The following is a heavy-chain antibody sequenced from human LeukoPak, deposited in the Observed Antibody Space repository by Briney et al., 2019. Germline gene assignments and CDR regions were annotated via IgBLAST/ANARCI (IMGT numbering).Heavy chain of an antibody. CDR2: IYYSGST. CDR3: ARAAGPGGTTFLGWFDP. CDR1: DGSVSSGSYY. J-gene: IGHJ5*02. D-gene: IGHD1-7*01. V-gene: IGHV4-61*10. Sequence: SETLSLTCTVSDGSVSSGSYYWSWIRQPAGKGLEWIGYIYYSGSTNYNPSLKSRVTISVDTSKNQFSLKLSSVTAADTAVYYCARAAGPGGTTFLGWFDPWGQGTLVTVSS.